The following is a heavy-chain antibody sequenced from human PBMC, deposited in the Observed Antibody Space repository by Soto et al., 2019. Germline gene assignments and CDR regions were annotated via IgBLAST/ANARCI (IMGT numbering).Heavy chain of an antibody. CDR2: ISAYNGNT. CDR3: ARDLNRAGNDAFGI. Sequence: ASVKVSCKASGYTFTSYGISWVRQAPGQGLEWMGWISAYNGNTNYAQKLQGRVTMTTDTSTSTAYMELRSLRSDDTAVYYCARDLNRAGNDAFGIWGQGTMGTVSS. CDR1: GYTFTSYG. V-gene: IGHV1-18*01. D-gene: IGHD3-10*01. J-gene: IGHJ3*02.